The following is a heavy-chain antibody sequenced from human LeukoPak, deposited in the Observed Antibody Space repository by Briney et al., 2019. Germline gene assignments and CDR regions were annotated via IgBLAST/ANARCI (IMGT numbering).Heavy chain of an antibody. CDR3: ARSIREYTYGFDAFDI. J-gene: IGHJ3*02. D-gene: IGHD5-18*01. CDR2: ISYDGSNK. Sequence: GGSLRLSCAASGFTFSSYAMHWVRQAPGKGLEWVAVISYDGSNKYYADSVKGRFTISRDNSKNTLYLQMNSLRAEDTAVYYCARSIREYTYGFDAFDIWGQGTMVTVSS. V-gene: IGHV3-30-3*01. CDR1: GFTFSSYA.